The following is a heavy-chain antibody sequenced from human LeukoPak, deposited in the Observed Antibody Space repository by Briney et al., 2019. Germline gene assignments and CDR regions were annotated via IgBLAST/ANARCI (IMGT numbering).Heavy chain of an antibody. Sequence: GGSLRLSCAASGFTFSNYNMHWVRQAPGKGLVWVSRINSDGSSTSYADSVKGRFTISRDNAKNTLYLQMNSLRAEDTAVYYCARDGGDLGYYYYYYMDVWGKGTTVTVSS. CDR3: ARDGGDLGYYYYYYMDV. CDR2: INSDGSST. D-gene: IGHD2-15*01. CDR1: GFTFSNYN. J-gene: IGHJ6*03. V-gene: IGHV3-74*01.